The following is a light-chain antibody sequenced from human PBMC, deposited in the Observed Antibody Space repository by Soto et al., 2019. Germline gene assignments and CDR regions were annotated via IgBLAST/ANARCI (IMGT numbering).Light chain of an antibody. CDR3: GTWDSSLIAL. CDR1: SSNIGSND. J-gene: IGLJ1*01. CDR2: ENS. Sequence: QSVLTQPPSVSAAPGQKFTISCSGNSSNIGSNDVSWYQQLPGKAPKLLIYENSQRPSGIPDRFSGSKSGTSAKLGITGLQTGDEADYYCGTWDSSLIALFGTGTKVTVL. V-gene: IGLV1-51*02.